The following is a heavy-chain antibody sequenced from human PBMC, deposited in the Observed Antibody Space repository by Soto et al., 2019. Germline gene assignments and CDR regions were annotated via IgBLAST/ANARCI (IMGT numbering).Heavy chain of an antibody. CDR2: ISGSGGST. V-gene: IGHV3-23*01. Sequence: GGSLRLSCAASGFTFSSYAMSWVRQAPGKGLEWVSAISGSGGSTYYADSVKGRFTISRDNSKNTLYLQMNSLRAEDTAVYYCAKDEGGAVRALMHAFDIWGQGTMVTVSS. CDR1: GFTFSSYA. J-gene: IGHJ3*02. CDR3: AKDEGGAVRALMHAFDI. D-gene: IGHD3-10*01.